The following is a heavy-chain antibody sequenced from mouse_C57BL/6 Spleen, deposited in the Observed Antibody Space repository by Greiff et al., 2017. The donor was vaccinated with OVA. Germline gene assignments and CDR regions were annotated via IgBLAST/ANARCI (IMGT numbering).Heavy chain of an antibody. V-gene: IGHV3-6*01. CDR3: ARNRFTNDYFWYFDV. J-gene: IGHJ1*03. D-gene: IGHD2-4*01. Sequence: EVQLQESGPGLVKPSQSLSLTCSVTGYSITSGYYWNWIRQSPGNKLEWMGYISYDGSNNYNPSLKNRIAITRDTSKNQFFLKLNSVTTEDTATYYCARNRFTNDYFWYFDVWGTGTTVTVSS. CDR2: ISYDGSN. CDR1: GYSITSGYY.